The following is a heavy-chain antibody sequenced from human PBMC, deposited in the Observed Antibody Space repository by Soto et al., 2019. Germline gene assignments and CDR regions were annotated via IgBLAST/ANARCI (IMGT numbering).Heavy chain of an antibody. Sequence: QVQLQESGTGLVKPSETLSLTCTVSGGSISSYYWSWIRQAAGKGLEWLGRFYTTGTPNYNPSLKGRLSMSTDTSKNQRSLRLTSVTAADTGVYYCARAGNQYGVDVWGQGTTVTVSS. CDR2: FYTTGTP. D-gene: IGHD3-10*01. V-gene: IGHV4-4*07. J-gene: IGHJ6*02. CDR3: ARAGNQYGVDV. CDR1: GGSISSYY.